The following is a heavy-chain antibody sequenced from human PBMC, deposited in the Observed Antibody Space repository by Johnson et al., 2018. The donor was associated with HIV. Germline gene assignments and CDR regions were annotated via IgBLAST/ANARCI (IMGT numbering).Heavy chain of an antibody. CDR1: GFTSSDYY. CDR3: AKTITMIGRFDAFDI. Sequence: QVQLVESGGGLVQPGAPLRLSCAASGFTSSDYYMSWIRQAPGKGLEWVSYISSSGSTIYYADSVKGRFTISRDNSKNTLYLQMNSLRAEDTAVYYCAKTITMIGRFDAFDIWGQGTMVTVSS. V-gene: IGHV3-11*04. CDR2: ISSSGSTI. D-gene: IGHD3-22*01. J-gene: IGHJ3*02.